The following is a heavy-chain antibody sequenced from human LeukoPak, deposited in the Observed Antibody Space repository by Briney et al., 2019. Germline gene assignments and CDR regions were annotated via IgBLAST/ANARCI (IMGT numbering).Heavy chain of an antibody. J-gene: IGHJ6*02. CDR3: ARDPGDWELHYYYYYYGMDV. CDR1: GGTFSSYA. D-gene: IGHD1-26*01. V-gene: IGHV1-69*04. CDR2: IIPILGIA. Sequence: SVKVSCKASGGTFSSYAISWVRQAPGQGLEWMGRIIPILGIANYAQKFQGRVTITADKSTSTAYMELSSLRSEDTAVYYCARDPGDWELHYYYYYYGMDVWGQGTTDTVSS.